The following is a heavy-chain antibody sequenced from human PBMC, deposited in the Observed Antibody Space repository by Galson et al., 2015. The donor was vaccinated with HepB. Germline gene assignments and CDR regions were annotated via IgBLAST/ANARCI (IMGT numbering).Heavy chain of an antibody. CDR3: ARAFRLWSSSSAEYFQH. V-gene: IGHV1-3*01. Sequence: SVKVSCKASGYTFTSYAMHWVRQAPGQRLEWMGWINAGNGNTKYSQKFQGRVTITRDTSASTAYMELSSLRSEDTAVYYCARAFRLWSSSSAEYFQHWGQGTLVTVSS. CDR2: INAGNGNT. D-gene: IGHD6-13*01. J-gene: IGHJ1*01. CDR1: GYTFTSYA.